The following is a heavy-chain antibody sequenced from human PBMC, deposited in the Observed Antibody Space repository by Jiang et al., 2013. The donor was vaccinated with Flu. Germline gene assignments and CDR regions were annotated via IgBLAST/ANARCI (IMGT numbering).Heavy chain of an antibody. V-gene: IGHV4-39*01. CDR1: GGSISSSSYF. D-gene: IGHD3-10*01. CDR2: IYYSGST. J-gene: IGHJ6*02. Sequence: LLKPSETLSLTCTVSGGSISSSSYFWGWIRQPPGKGLEWIGSIYYSGSTYYNPSLKSRVTISVDTSKNQFSLRLTSVTAADTAVYYRARLPGYGSGAYDYFGMDVWGQGTTVTVS. CDR3: ARLPGYGSGAYDYFGMDV.